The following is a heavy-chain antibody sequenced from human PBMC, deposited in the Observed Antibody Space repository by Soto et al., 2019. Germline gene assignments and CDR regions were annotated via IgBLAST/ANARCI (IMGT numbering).Heavy chain of an antibody. V-gene: IGHV1-2*02. CDR2: INPNSGGT. CDR3: AGSDQYYFDSSAPGALDI. CDR1: GYTFTGYY. D-gene: IGHD3-22*01. J-gene: IGHJ3*02. Sequence: ASVKVSCKASGYTFTGYYMHWVRQAPGQGLEWMGWINPNSGGTNYAQKFQGRVTMTRDTSISTAYMELSRRRSDDTAVYYCAGSDQYYFDSSAPGALDIWGQGTMVTVSS.